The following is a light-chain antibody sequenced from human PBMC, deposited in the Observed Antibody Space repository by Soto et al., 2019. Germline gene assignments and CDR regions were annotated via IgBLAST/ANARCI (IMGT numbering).Light chain of an antibody. CDR1: QSVSTN. Sequence: EIVMTQFPATLSVSPGERATLSCRASQSVSTNLAWYQQKPGQAPRLLMYGASTRATGMPASFSGSGSGTEFNLTISSLQSEDFAVYFCQQRSNWPPGITFGQGTRLEIK. CDR3: QQRSNWPPGIT. CDR2: GAS. V-gene: IGKV3-15*01. J-gene: IGKJ5*01.